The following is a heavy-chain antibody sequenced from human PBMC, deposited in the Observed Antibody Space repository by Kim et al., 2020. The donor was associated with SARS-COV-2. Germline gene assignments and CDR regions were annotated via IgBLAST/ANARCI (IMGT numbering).Heavy chain of an antibody. Sequence: GGSLRLSCAASGFTFSSYGMHWVRQAPGKGLEWVAVIWYDGSNKYYADSVKGRFTISRDNSKNTLYLQMNSLRAEDTAVYYCARDLRIQLWPNYYMDVWGKGTRVTVSS. V-gene: IGHV3-33*01. J-gene: IGHJ6*03. CDR3: ARDLRIQLWPNYYMDV. CDR1: GFTFSSYG. CDR2: IWYDGSNK. D-gene: IGHD5-18*01.